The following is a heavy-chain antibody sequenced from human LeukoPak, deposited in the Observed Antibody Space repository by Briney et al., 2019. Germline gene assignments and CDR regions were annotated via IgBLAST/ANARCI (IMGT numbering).Heavy chain of an antibody. Sequence: PSETLSLTCTVSHDSFISYYWNWIRQPPGKGLEWIGYIYSSGNTDYNPALKSRVTISVDTSKNQFSLKLSSVTAADTAVYYCARDHYGAATIFGDPNWFDPWGQGTLVTVSS. CDR1: HDSFISYY. J-gene: IGHJ5*02. V-gene: IGHV4-59*01. CDR3: ARDHYGAATIFGDPNWFDP. CDR2: IYSSGNT. D-gene: IGHD3-3*01.